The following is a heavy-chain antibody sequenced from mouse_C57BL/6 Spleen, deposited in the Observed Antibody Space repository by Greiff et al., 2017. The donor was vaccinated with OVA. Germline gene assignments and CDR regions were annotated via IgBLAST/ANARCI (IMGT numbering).Heavy chain of an antibody. CDR3: ARSPYYGSSCRYYAMYY. CDR1: GYAFTNYL. CDR2: INPGSGGT. Sequence: QVQLQQSGAELVRPGPSVKVSCKASGYAFTNYLIEWVKQRPGQGLEWIGVINPGSGGTNYNEKFKGKATLTAGKYSRTAYMQLSSLTSEDSAVYVCARSPYYGSSCRYYAMYYWGQGTSVTVSS. V-gene: IGHV1-54*01. D-gene: IGHD1-1*01. J-gene: IGHJ4*01.